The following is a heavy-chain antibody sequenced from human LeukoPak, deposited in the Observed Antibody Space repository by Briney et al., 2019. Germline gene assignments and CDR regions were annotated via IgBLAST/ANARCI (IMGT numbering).Heavy chain of an antibody. Sequence: GSLRPSCAASGFTFSFYEMNWVRQAPGKGLEWVSYISSSGTTIYYTDSVKGRFTISRDNAKNSLYLQMNSLRAEDTAVYYCARAVGATNYWGQGTLVTVSS. CDR2: ISSSGTTI. CDR3: ARAVGATNY. V-gene: IGHV3-48*03. D-gene: IGHD1-26*01. J-gene: IGHJ4*02. CDR1: GFTFSFYE.